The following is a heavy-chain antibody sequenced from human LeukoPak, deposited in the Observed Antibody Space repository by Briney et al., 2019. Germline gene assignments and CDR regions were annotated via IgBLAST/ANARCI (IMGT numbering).Heavy chain of an antibody. J-gene: IGHJ3*02. Sequence: SQTLSLTCTVSGGSIGSGDYYWSWIRQPPGKGLEWIGYIYYSGSTYYNPSLKSRVTISVDTSKNQFSLKLSSVTAADTAVYYCATSPPGDAFDIWGQGTMVTVSS. CDR2: IYYSGST. V-gene: IGHV4-30-4*01. CDR1: GGSIGSGDYY. CDR3: ATSPPGDAFDI.